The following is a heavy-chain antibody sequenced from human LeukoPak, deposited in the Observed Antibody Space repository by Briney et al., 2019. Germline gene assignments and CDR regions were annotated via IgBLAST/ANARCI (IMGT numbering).Heavy chain of an antibody. CDR1: GFTFSSYW. CDR2: IKQDGSEK. V-gene: IGHV3-7*01. Sequence: PGGSLRLSCAASGFTFSSYWMSWVRQAPGKGLEWVANIKQDGSEKYYVDSVKGRFTISRDNAKNSLYLQMNSLRAEDTAVFYCAKGFYNDAIFDYWGQGTLVTVSS. J-gene: IGHJ4*02. D-gene: IGHD1-1*01. CDR3: AKGFYNDAIFDY.